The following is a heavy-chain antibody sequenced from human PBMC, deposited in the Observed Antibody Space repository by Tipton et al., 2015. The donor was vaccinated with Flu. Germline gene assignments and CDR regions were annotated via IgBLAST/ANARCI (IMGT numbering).Heavy chain of an antibody. V-gene: IGHV4-59*08. CDR2: FYDSGST. Sequence: TLSLTCTVSGGSITSYYWSWIRQPPGKGLEWIGYFYDSGSTNYNPSLKSRVTISVDTSKNQFFLRLTSVTAADTAVYYCARGDCSSTSCLDYWGQGTLVTVSS. CDR1: GGSITSYY. J-gene: IGHJ4*02. CDR3: ARGDCSSTSCLDY. D-gene: IGHD2-2*01.